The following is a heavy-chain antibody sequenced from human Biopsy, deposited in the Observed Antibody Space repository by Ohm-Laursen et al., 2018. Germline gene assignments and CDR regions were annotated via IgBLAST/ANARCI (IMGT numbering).Heavy chain of an antibody. CDR1: GFRFDDYA. V-gene: IGHV3-9*01. D-gene: IGHD3-22*01. CDR2: ISWISRNT. CDR3: ARDRGQNFYDSTGYYNGMDG. Sequence: SSLRLSCTASGFRFDDYAMRWVRQRPGKGLEWVSGISWISRNTGYADSVKGRFTITRDNAKNSLYLQMNSLRPEDTALYYCARDRGQNFYDSTGYYNGMDGWGQGTRVTVAS. J-gene: IGHJ6*02.